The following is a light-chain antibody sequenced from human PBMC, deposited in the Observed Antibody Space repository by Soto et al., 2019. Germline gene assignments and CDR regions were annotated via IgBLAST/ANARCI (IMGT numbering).Light chain of an antibody. CDR1: QSISNF. CDR2: AAS. Sequence: DIQMTQSPSSLSASVGDRVTITCRASQSISNFFNWYQQKPGKAPKLLVYAASNLQSGVPSRFSGSGSSTDFTLTISSLEPEDFAAYYCQQSYSMPYTCGQGTKLEI. J-gene: IGKJ2*01. CDR3: QQSYSMPYT. V-gene: IGKV1-39*01.